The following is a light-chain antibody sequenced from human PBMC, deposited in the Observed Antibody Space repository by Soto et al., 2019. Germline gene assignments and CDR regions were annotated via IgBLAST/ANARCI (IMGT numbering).Light chain of an antibody. V-gene: IGKV1-9*01. CDR1: QGISSY. CDR2: AAS. Sequence: IQLTQSPSSLSASVGDRVTITCRASQGISSYLAWYQQKPGKAPQLLIYAASTLQSGVPSRFSGSGSVTDFTLTISSLQPEDFATYNCQQLNSYPLTFGQGTRLEIK. CDR3: QQLNSYPLT. J-gene: IGKJ5*01.